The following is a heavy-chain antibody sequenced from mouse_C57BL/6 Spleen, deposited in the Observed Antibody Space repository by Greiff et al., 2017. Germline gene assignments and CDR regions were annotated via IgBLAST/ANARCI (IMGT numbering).Heavy chain of an antibody. CDR2: IDPSDSYT. CDR3: ARWGLGPY. Sequence: QVQLQQPGAELVKPGASVKLSCKASGYTFTSYWMQWVKQRPGQGLEWIGEIDPSDSYTNYNQKFKGKATLTVDTSSSTAYMQLSSLTSEDSAVYCCARWGLGPYWGQGTTLTVSS. D-gene: IGHD4-1*01. V-gene: IGHV1-50*01. J-gene: IGHJ2*01. CDR1: GYTFTSYW.